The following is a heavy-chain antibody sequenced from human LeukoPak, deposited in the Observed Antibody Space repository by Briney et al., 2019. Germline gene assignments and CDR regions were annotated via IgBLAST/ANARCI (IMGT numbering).Heavy chain of an antibody. J-gene: IGHJ4*02. D-gene: IGHD6-19*01. CDR1: GGTFSSYA. CDR3: AKVRYSSGWYTYSPDY. Sequence: RASVKLSCKASGGTFSSYAISWVRQAPGQGLEWMGRISGSGGSTYYADTVKGRFTISRDNSKNTLYLQMNSLRAEDTAVYYCAKVRYSSGWYTYSPDYWGQGTLVTVSS. CDR2: ISGSGGST. V-gene: IGHV3-23*01.